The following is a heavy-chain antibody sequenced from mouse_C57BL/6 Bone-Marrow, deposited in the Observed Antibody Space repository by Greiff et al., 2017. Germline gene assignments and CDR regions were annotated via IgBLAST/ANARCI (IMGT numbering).Heavy chain of an antibody. CDR3: ARGLITTWFAY. V-gene: IGHV1S130*01. D-gene: IGHD2-4*01. CDR1: GYTFTSSW. J-gene: IGHJ3*01. Sequence: QVQLQQPGSVLVRPGASVKLSCTASGYTFTSSWMHWAKQRPGQGLEWIGEIHPNSGNTNYNEKFKGKATLTVDTSSSTADVDLSSRTSEDAAVYYCARGLITTWFAYWGQGTRVTVSA. CDR2: IHPNSGNT.